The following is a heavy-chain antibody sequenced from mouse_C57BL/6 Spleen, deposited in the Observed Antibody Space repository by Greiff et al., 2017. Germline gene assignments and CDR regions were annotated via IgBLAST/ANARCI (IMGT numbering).Heavy chain of an antibody. CDR3: ASFYYGSSTGFAY. J-gene: IGHJ3*01. Sequence: EVKLVESGGGLVKPGGSLKLSCAVSGFTFSSYAMSWVRQTPEKRLEWVATISDGGSYTYYPDNVKGRFTISRDNAKNNLYLQMSHLKSEDTAMYYCASFYYGSSTGFAYWGQGTLVTVSA. D-gene: IGHD1-1*01. CDR1: GFTFSSYA. CDR2: ISDGGSYT. V-gene: IGHV5-4*03.